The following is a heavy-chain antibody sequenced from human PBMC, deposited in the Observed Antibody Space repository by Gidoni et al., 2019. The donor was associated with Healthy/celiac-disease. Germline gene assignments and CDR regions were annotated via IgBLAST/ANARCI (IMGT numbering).Heavy chain of an antibody. CDR1: GGSISSYY. CDR2: IYYSGST. J-gene: IGHJ3*02. D-gene: IGHD5-12*01. V-gene: IGHV4-59*01. Sequence: QVQLQESGPGLVKPSETLSLPCPVSGGSISSYYWSWIRQPPGKGLEWIGYIYYSGSTNYNPSLKSRVTISVDTSKNQFSLKLSSVTAADTAVYYCARVVGDGYNLFQGAFDIWGQGTMVTVSS. CDR3: ARVVGDGYNLFQGAFDI.